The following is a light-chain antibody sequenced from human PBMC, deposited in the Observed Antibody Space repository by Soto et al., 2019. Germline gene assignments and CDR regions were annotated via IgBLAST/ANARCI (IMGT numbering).Light chain of an antibody. Sequence: DIQMTQSPSSVSASVGDRVTITCRASQDILSWLAWYQQKPGEAPRLLIYASSNLQSGVPSRFSGSGSGTDFPLTISSLQPEDFATYYCQQANSFPITVGPGTRLDIK. J-gene: IGKJ3*01. CDR3: QQANSFPIT. CDR2: ASS. CDR1: QDILSW. V-gene: IGKV1-12*01.